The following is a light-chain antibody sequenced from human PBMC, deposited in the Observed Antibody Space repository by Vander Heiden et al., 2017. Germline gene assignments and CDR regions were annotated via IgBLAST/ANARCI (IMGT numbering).Light chain of an antibody. CDR2: QDS. J-gene: IGLJ3*02. CDR3: QAWDSSNWV. V-gene: IGLV3-1*01. CDR1: KLGDKY. Sequence: SYVLTQPPSASASPGQTASITCSGDKLGDKYACWYQQKPGQSPVLVIYQDSKRPSGIPERFSGSNSGNTATLTISGTQAMDEADYYCQAWDSSNWVFGGGTKLTVL.